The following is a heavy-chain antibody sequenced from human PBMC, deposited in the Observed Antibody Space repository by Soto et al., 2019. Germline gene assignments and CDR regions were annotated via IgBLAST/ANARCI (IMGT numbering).Heavy chain of an antibody. CDR2: IYYSGST. D-gene: IGHD3-10*01. CDR1: GGSISSGDYY. CDR3: ARAQGSWFLVS. Sequence: QVQLQESGPGLVKPSQTLSLTCTVSGGSISSGDYYWSWIRQPPGKVLEWIGYIYYSGSTYYNPALKSRVTISVDTSKIQFSLKLSSVTAADTALYYCARAQGSWFLVSWGQGTLVTVSS. J-gene: IGHJ4*02. V-gene: IGHV4-30-4*01.